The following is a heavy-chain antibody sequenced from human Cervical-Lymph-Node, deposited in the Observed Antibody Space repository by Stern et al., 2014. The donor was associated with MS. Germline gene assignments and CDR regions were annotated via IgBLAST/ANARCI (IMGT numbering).Heavy chain of an antibody. CDR2: IRPYNGNT. V-gene: IGHV1-18*01. CDR3: ARGRQSGSYSYFDY. J-gene: IGHJ4*02. D-gene: IGHD1-26*01. Sequence: VQLLESGAEVKKPGASVKVSCKASGYTFTNYGITWVRQAPGQGLEWMGWIRPYNGNTNYPQKLQGRVTMTTDTSTSTAYMELRSLGSDDTAVYYCARGRQSGSYSYFDYWGQGTLVTVSS. CDR1: GYTFTNYG.